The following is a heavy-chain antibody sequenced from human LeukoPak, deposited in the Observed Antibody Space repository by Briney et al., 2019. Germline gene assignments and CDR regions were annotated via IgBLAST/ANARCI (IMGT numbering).Heavy chain of an antibody. V-gene: IGHV4-61*02. CDR2: MYTSGST. J-gene: IGHJ4*02. Sequence: PSQTLSLTCTVSGGSISSGTYYWSWIRQPAGKGLEWIGRMYTSGSTNYNPSLKSRVTISVDTSKNQFSLKLSSVTAADTAVYYCAREDPQLRIDYWGQGTLVTVSS. CDR1: GGSISSGTYY. CDR3: AREDPQLRIDY. D-gene: IGHD5-24*01.